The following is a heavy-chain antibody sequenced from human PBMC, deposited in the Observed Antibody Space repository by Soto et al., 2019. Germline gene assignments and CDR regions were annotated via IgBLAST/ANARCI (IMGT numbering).Heavy chain of an antibody. J-gene: IGHJ4*02. CDR1: GGSISSYY. CDR2: IYYSGST. V-gene: IGHV4-59*08. D-gene: IGHD6-13*01. Sequence: SETLSLTCTVSGGSISSYYWSWIRQPPGKGLEWIGYIYYSGSTDYNPSLKSRVTISVDTSKNQFSLKLSSVTAADTAVYYCASLRDTSSWYYAYWGQGTLVTVSS. CDR3: ASLRDTSSWYYAY.